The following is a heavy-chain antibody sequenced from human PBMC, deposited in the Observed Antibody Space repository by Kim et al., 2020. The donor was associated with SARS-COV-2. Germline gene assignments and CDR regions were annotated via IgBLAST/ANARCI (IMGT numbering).Heavy chain of an antibody. V-gene: IGHV3-30*18. CDR2: ISYDGSNK. CDR1: GFTFSSYG. CDR3: AKDGGQRVSGYDRGWWDYYYYGMDV. Sequence: GGSLRLSCAASGFTFSSYGMHWVRQAPGKGLEWVAVISYDGSNKYYADSVKGRFTISRVNSKNTLYLQMNSLRAEDTAVYYCAKDGGQRVSGYDRGWWDYYYYGMDVWGQGTTVTVSS. D-gene: IGHD5-12*01. J-gene: IGHJ6*02.